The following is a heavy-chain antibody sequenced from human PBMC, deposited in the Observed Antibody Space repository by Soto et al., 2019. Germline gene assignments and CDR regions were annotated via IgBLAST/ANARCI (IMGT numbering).Heavy chain of an antibody. V-gene: IGHV3-15*07. CDR1: GFRLSDAW. CDR3: TRGWYCADWSHDCA. CDR2: IKTKGEGGAT. Sequence: EVQLVESGGGLVKPGGSLRLSCAGSGFRLSDAWLNWVRQAPGKGLEWVGRIKTKGEGGATDYAATVKGRFTIARDDSKNTLYLQRNSLTTEDTAVYYCTRGWYCADWSHDCAWGRGTLVTVSS. D-gene: IGHD2-21*01. J-gene: IGHJ1*01.